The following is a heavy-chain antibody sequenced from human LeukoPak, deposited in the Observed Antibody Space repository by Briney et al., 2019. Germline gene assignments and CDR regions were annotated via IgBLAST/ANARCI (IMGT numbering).Heavy chain of an antibody. V-gene: IGHV4-59*01. CDR1: GGSINDYY. J-gene: IGHJ3*02. Sequence: SETLSLTCTVSGGSINDYYWSWIRQPPGKGLEWIGYIYYSGSTNYNPSLKSRVTISVDTSKNQFSLKLSSVTAADTAVYYCARGLDLGIAALGHSFDIWGQGTMVTVSS. CDR2: IYYSGST. D-gene: IGHD6-13*01. CDR3: ARGLDLGIAALGHSFDI.